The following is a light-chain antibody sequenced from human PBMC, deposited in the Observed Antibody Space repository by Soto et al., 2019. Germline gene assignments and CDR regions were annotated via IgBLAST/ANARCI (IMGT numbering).Light chain of an antibody. CDR1: QGISSA. Sequence: AIQLTQSPSFLSASVGDRVTITCRASQGISSALAWYQQGPGKAPKLLIYDASSLESGVPSRFSGSGSGTDFTLTISSLQPEDFATYYCQHFDSYPLTFGGGTKVEIK. J-gene: IGKJ4*01. V-gene: IGKV1-13*02. CDR3: QHFDSYPLT. CDR2: DAS.